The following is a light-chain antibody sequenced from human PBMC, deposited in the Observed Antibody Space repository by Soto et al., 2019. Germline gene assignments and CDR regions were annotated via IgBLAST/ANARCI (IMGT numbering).Light chain of an antibody. V-gene: IGLV3-25*03. Sequence: SYELTQPPSVSVSPGQTARITCSGDALPKQYAYWYQQKPGQAPVLVIYKDSERPSGIPERFSGSSSGTTVTLTISGVQAEDEADYYCQSADSSGTQGPVFGGGTKLTVL. CDR2: KDS. J-gene: IGLJ2*01. CDR3: QSADSSGTQGPV. CDR1: ALPKQY.